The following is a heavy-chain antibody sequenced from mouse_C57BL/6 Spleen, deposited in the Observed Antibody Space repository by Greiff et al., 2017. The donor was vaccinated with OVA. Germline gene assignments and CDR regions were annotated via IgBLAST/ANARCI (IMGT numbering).Heavy chain of an antibody. CDR1: EYAFPSSV. Sequence: EVKLMESGGGLVQPGESLKLSCESNEYAFPSSVMSWVRNTPVQRLDLVAAINSDGGSTYYPDTMERRFIISRDNTKKTLYLQMSSLRSEDTALYYCARRGYYYAMDYWGQGTSVTVSS. V-gene: IGHV5-2*01. CDR3: ARRGYYYAMDY. J-gene: IGHJ4*01. D-gene: IGHD2-2*01. CDR2: INSDGGST.